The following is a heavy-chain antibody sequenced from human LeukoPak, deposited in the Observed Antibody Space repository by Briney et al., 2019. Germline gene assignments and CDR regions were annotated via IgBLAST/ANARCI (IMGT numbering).Heavy chain of an antibody. CDR3: ARGVSSSWSDDAFDI. CDR1: GYTFTSYG. CDR2: ISAYNGNT. V-gene: IGHV1-18*01. J-gene: IGHJ3*02. D-gene: IGHD6-13*01. Sequence: ASVKVSCKASGYTFTSYGISWVRQAPGQGLERMGWISAYNGNTNYAQKLQGRVTMTTDTSTSTAYMELRSLRSDDTAVYYCARGVSSSWSDDAFDIWGQGTMVTVSS.